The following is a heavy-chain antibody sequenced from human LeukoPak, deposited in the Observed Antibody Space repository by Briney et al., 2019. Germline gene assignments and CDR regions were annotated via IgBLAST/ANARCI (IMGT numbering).Heavy chain of an antibody. V-gene: IGHV3-21*01. D-gene: IGHD2-15*01. J-gene: IGHJ4*02. Sequence: GGSLRLSCAASGFTFSTYSMNWVRQAPGKGLDWGSSIIMSSRYTYYADSVKGRLTIYRANAKNSLYFQMNSLRAEDTAVYYCARVAVGDYFVSWGQGTLVTVSS. CDR2: IIMSSRYT. CDR3: ARVAVGDYFVS. CDR1: GFTFSTYS.